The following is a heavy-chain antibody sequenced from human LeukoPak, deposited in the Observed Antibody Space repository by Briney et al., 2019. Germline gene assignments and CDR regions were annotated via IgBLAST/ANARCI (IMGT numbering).Heavy chain of an antibody. V-gene: IGHV3-30*02. Sequence: GGSLRLSCAASGFIFSGYGMHWVHQAPGKGLEWVAFIQFDGSDEHYADSVKGRFTISRDNSKNTLFLQMNSLRAEDTSVYYCARDEPLDAFDIWGQGTMVTVSS. CDR1: GFIFSGYG. CDR3: ARDEPLDAFDI. CDR2: IQFDGSDE. J-gene: IGHJ3*02.